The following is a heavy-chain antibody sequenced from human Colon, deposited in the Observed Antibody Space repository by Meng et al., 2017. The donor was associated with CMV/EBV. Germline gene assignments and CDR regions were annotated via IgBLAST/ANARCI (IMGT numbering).Heavy chain of an antibody. V-gene: IGHV1-8*02. CDR2: MNPNSRNT. D-gene: IGHD3/OR15-3a*01. Sequence: CNASGYTFSNYDIHWVRQAAGQGPEWMGWMNPNSRNTASARKFQGRLIMTSDNSINTAYMELSSLTSEDTAVYFCARLMLFGQESDYWGQGTLVTVSS. CDR1: GYTFSNYD. J-gene: IGHJ4*02. CDR3: ARLMLFGQESDY.